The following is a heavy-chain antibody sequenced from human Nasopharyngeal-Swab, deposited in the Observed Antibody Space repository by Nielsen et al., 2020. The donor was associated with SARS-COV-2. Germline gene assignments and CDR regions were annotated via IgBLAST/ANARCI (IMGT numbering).Heavy chain of an antibody. D-gene: IGHD2-15*01. V-gene: IGHV3-53*04. CDR2: IYSGGST. Sequence: GVLKNSCAASGVTLSSNYISWVRQGPGKGLEWGSVIYSGGSTYYADSLKGRFTITRHKSKNTLYLQMNSLGAEDTAVYYCARVEGGGYYYYGMDVWGQGTTVTVSS. CDR1: GVTLSSNY. CDR3: ARVEGGGYYYYGMDV. J-gene: IGHJ6*02.